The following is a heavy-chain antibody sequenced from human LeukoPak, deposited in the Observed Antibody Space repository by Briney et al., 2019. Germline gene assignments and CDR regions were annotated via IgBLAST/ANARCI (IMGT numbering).Heavy chain of an antibody. CDR1: GFTFSSYA. J-gene: IGHJ4*02. V-gene: IGHV3-30-3*01. CDR2: ISYDGSNK. D-gene: IGHD6-19*01. Sequence: PGGSLRLSCAASGFTFSSYAMHWVRQAPGKGLEWVAVISYDGSNKYYADSVKGRLTISRDNSKNTLYLQMNSLRAEDTAVYYCARERHSSGWYRLLDYWGQGTLVTVSS. CDR3: ARERHSSGWYRLLDY.